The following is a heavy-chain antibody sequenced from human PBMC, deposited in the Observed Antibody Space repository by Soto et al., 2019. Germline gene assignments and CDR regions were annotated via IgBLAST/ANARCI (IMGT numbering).Heavy chain of an antibody. CDR2: TYYSGST. J-gene: IGHJ4*02. CDR3: ARDQGELATIY. Sequence: PSETLSLTCTVSGGSISSGAYYWSWIRQHPGKGLEWIGYTYYSGSTYNNPSLKSRVTISLDTSKNQFSLKLSSVTAADTAVYYCARDQGELATIYWGQGTLVTVSS. D-gene: IGHD5-12*01. CDR1: GGSISSGAYY. V-gene: IGHV4-31*03.